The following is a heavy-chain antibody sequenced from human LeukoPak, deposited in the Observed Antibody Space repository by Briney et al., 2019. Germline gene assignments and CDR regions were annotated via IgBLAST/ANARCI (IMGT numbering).Heavy chain of an antibody. CDR3: VKDLGYYDILTGYYRSGDYYYGMDV. CDR2: ISSNGGST. V-gene: IGHV3-64D*06. J-gene: IGHJ6*04. D-gene: IGHD3-9*01. CDR1: RFTFSSYA. Sequence: PGGSLRLSCSASRFTFSSYAMHWVRQAPGKGLEYVSAISSNGGSTYYADSVKGRFTISRDNSKNTLYLQMSSLRAEDTAVYYCVKDLGYYDILTGYYRSGDYYYGMDVWGKGTTVTVSS.